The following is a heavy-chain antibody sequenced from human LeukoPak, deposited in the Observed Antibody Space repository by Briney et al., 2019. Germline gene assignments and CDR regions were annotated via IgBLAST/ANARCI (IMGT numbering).Heavy chain of an antibody. Sequence: GGSLRLSCAASGFTVGSNYMNWVRQAPGKGLEWDSVIYSGGDTFYADSVKGRFIMSRDNSKNTLYLQMNSLRAEDTAVYYCTADAISGGKLDHWGQGTLVTVSS. CDR2: IYSGGDT. CDR1: GFTVGSNY. CDR3: TADAISGGKLDH. J-gene: IGHJ4*02. D-gene: IGHD3-10*02. V-gene: IGHV3-66*01.